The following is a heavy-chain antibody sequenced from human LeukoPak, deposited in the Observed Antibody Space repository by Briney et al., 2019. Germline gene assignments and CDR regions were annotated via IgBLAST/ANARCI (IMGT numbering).Heavy chain of an antibody. V-gene: IGHV4-34*01. CDR2: INHSGST. Sequence: PSETLSLTCAVYGGSFSGYYWSWIRQPPGEGLEWIGEINHSGSTNYNPAVKSRVTISVDTSKNQCSLKLSSVTAADTAVYYCARGSSGSDPPTIVFQHWGQGTLVTVSS. J-gene: IGHJ1*01. D-gene: IGHD1-26*01. CDR1: GGSFSGYY. CDR3: ARGSSGSDPPTIVFQH.